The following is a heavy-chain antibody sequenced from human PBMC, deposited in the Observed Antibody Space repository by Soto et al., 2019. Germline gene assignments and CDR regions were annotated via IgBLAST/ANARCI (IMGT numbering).Heavy chain of an antibody. CDR2: ITGSGSNL. D-gene: IGHD3-9*01. Sequence: EVQLLESGGGLEQPGGSLRLSCAASGFTFRDYAMSWVRQAPGKGLEWVTTITGSGSNLYYSDSVKGRFAIPRDNSKNTLYLQMDSLTAEDTAVYYCAKGGAVYGLLTHDYWGQGTLVTVSS. CDR3: AKGGAVYGLLTHDY. V-gene: IGHV3-23*01. CDR1: GFTFRDYA. J-gene: IGHJ4*02.